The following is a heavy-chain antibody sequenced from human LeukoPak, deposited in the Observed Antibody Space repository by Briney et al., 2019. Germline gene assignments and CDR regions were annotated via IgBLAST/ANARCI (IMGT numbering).Heavy chain of an antibody. CDR2: INPNSGGT. V-gene: IGHV1-2*04. J-gene: IGHJ3*02. Sequence: GASVKVSCKASGYTFTGYYMHWVRQAPRQGLEWMGWINPNSGGTNYAQKFQGWVTMTRDTSISTAYMELSRLRSDDTAVYYCARVAEEWELRSRAFDIWGQGTMVTVSS. CDR1: GYTFTGYY. D-gene: IGHD1-26*01. CDR3: ARVAEEWELRSRAFDI.